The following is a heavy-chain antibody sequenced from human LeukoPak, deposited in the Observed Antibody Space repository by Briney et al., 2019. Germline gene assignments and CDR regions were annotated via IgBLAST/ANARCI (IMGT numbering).Heavy chain of an antibody. CDR1: GGSISSYY. V-gene: IGHV4-4*07. CDR2: IYTSGST. D-gene: IGHD1-26*01. CDR3: ARDWELLDPPLFPLSPNWFDP. Sequence: SETLSLTCTVSGGSISSYYWSWIRQPAGKGLEWIGRIYTSGSTNYNPSLKSRVTMSVDTSKNQFSLKLSSVTAADTAVYYCARDWELLDPPLFPLSPNWFDPWGQGTLVTVSS. J-gene: IGHJ5*02.